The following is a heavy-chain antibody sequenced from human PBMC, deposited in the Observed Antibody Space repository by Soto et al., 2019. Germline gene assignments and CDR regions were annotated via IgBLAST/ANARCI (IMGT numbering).Heavy chain of an antibody. CDR1: GYSFTSYG. V-gene: IGHV1-18*01. D-gene: IGHD1-26*01. J-gene: IGHJ4*02. CDR3: AREWNGVGATEY. CDR2: ISAYNGNT. Sequence: XSVKVSYKASGYSFTSYGIIWGRRAPGQGLEWMGWISAYNGNTNYAQKLQGRVTMTTDTSTSTAYMELRSLRSDDTAVYYCAREWNGVGATEYWGQGTLVTVPS.